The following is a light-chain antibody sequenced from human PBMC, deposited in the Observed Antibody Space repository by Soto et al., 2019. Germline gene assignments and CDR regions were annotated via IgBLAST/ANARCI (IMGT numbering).Light chain of an antibody. CDR1: ESISSW. V-gene: IGKV1-5*01. CDR2: TAS. J-gene: IGKJ1*01. CDR3: QQYNTYSRM. Sequence: DIQMTQSPPTLSASAGDRVTITCRASESISSWLAWYQQKPGKAPKLLMYTASSLESGVPSRFSGSGSGTEFTLTISSLQPDDFATYYCQQYNTYSRMFGQGTKVDIK.